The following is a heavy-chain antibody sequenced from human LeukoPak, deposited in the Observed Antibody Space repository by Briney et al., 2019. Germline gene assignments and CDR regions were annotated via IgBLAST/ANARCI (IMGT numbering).Heavy chain of an antibody. CDR3: ARASGEGYCSTTSCTRYMDV. CDR1: GGSISSYY. V-gene: IGHV4-4*07. J-gene: IGHJ6*03. D-gene: IGHD2-2*01. Sequence: SETLSLTCTVSGGSISSYYWSWIRQPAGKGLEWIGRIYTSGSTNYNPSLKSRVTISVDKSKNQFSLKLSSVTAADTAVYYCARASGEGYCSTTSCTRYMDVWGKGTTVTVSS. CDR2: IYTSGST.